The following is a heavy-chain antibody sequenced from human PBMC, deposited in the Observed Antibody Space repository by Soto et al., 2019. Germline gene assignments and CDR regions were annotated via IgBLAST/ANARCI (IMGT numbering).Heavy chain of an antibody. Sequence: GESLKISCKGSGYSVTSYWISWVRQMPGKGLEWMGRIDPSDSYTNYSPSFQGHVTISADKSISTAYLQWSSLKASDTAMYYCATVTYYYDSSGYSNFDYWGQGTLVTVSS. D-gene: IGHD3-22*01. V-gene: IGHV5-10-1*01. J-gene: IGHJ4*02. CDR1: GYSVTSYW. CDR3: ATVTYYYDSSGYSNFDY. CDR2: IDPSDSYT.